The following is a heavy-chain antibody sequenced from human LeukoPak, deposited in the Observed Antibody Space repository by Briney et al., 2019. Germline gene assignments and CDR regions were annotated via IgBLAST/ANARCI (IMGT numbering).Heavy chain of an antibody. CDR1: GFTFSSYW. J-gene: IGHJ6*03. CDR3: ARDRKVLLWFGGHYYMDV. Sequence: GGSLRLSGAASGFTFSSYWMSWVRQAPGKGLEWVANIKQDGSEKYYVDSVKGRFTISRDNAKNSLYLQMNSLRAEDTAVYYCARDRKVLLWFGGHYYMDVWGKGTTVTVSS. D-gene: IGHD3-10*01. V-gene: IGHV3-7*01. CDR2: IKQDGSEK.